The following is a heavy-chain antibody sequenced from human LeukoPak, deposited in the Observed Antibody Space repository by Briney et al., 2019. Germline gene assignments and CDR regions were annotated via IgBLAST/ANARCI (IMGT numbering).Heavy chain of an antibody. D-gene: IGHD2-15*01. J-gene: IGHJ4*02. CDR3: ARDLVAATGDY. CDR1: GGTFSSYA. V-gene: IGHV1-18*01. CDR2: ISAYNGNT. Sequence: ASVKVSCKASGGTFSSYAISWVRQAPGQGLEWMGWISAYNGNTNYAQKLQGRVTMTTDTSTSTAYTELRSLRSDDTAVYYCARDLVAATGDYWGQGTLVTVSS.